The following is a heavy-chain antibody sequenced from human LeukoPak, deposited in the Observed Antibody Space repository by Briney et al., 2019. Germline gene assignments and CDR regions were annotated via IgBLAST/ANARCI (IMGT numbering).Heavy chain of an antibody. Sequence: PSQTLSLTCTVSGGSISSGSYYWSWIRQPAGKGLEWIGRIYTSGSTNYNPSLKSRVTISVDTSKNRFSLKLSSVTAADTAVYYCARDRYSYGLGDAFDIWGQGTMVTVSS. V-gene: IGHV4-61*02. CDR1: GGSISSGSYY. J-gene: IGHJ3*02. CDR3: ARDRYSYGLGDAFDI. CDR2: IYTSGST. D-gene: IGHD5-18*01.